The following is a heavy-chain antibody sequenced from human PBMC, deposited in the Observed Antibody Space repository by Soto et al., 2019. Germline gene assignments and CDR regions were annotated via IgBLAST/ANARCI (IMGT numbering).Heavy chain of an antibody. J-gene: IGHJ6*02. Sequence: QVQLQESGPRLVKPSATLSLTCTVSGGSITSSYWSWIRRPPGKGLEWIAYIYDTGISGYTPSTSYNPSLKSRVTRSVDTSKSQCSLKLTSVTAADTAVYYCARGEDAFFYYGLDVWGQGITVTVSS. CDR1: GGSITSSY. CDR2: IYDTGISGYTPST. V-gene: IGHV4-59*01. CDR3: ARGEDAFFYYGLDV.